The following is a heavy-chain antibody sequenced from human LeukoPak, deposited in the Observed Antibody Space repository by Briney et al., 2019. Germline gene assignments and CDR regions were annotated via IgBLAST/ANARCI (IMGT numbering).Heavy chain of an antibody. J-gene: IGHJ6*02. CDR2: INAGNGYT. V-gene: IGHV1-3*01. Sequence: GSVKVSCKASGYTFISYAMYWVRQAPGQRLEWMGWINAGNGYTKYSQKFQGRVTITRDTSASTAYIELSSLRSEDTAEYYCARDVRGGYYYYGMDVWGQGTTVTVSS. CDR1: GYTFISYA. D-gene: IGHD3-16*01. CDR3: ARDVRGGYYYYGMDV.